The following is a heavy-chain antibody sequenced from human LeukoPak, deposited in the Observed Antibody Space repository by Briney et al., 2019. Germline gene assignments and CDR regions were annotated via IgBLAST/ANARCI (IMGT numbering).Heavy chain of an antibody. D-gene: IGHD2-8*01. CDR1: GFTFSSYA. CDR3: AKGGVGYCTNGVCYTGSAIDY. J-gene: IGHJ4*02. CDR2: ISGSGGST. V-gene: IGHV3-23*01. Sequence: GGSLRLSCAASGFTFSSYAMSWVRQAPGKGLEWVSAISGSGGSTYYADSVKGRFTISRDNSKNTLYLQMNSLRAEDTAVYYCAKGGVGYCTNGVCYTGSAIDYWGQGTLVTVSS.